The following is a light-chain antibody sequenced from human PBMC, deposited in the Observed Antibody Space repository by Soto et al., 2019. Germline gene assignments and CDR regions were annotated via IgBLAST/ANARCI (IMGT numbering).Light chain of an antibody. CDR3: QQRSNWPPIT. CDR1: QSVRGY. V-gene: IGKV3-11*01. Sequence: EIVMTQSPATLSVSPGERATLSCRASQSVRGYLAWYQQKPGQAPRLLIYGASNRATGIPARFSGSGSGTDFTLTISSLEPEDFAVYYCQQRSNWPPITFGQGTRLEI. CDR2: GAS. J-gene: IGKJ5*01.